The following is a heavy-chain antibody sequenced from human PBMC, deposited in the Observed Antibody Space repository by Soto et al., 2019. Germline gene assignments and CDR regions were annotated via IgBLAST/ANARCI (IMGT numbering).Heavy chain of an antibody. J-gene: IGHJ5*02. Sequence: SETLSLTCTVSGASMNSYHWSWIRQPAGKGLEWIGHIHSSGSTNYNPSLKSRVTMSVDTSKNQFSLRLMSLTAADTAVYYCARDQGVAAAGITWFDPWGQGSRVTVSS. CDR2: IHSSGST. V-gene: IGHV4-4*07. CDR3: ARDQGVAAAGITWFDP. CDR1: GASMNSYH. D-gene: IGHD6-13*01.